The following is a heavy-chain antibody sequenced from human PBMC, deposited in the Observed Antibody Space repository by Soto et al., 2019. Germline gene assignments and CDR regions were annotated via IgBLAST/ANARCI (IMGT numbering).Heavy chain of an antibody. V-gene: IGHV1-69*01. J-gene: IGHJ6*02. CDR1: GGTFSSYA. CDR2: IIPIFGTA. D-gene: IGHD3-10*01. Sequence: QVQLVQSGAEVKKPGSSVKVSCKASGGTFSSYAISWVRQAPGQGLEWMGGIIPIFGTANYAQKFQGRVPITADESTSTAYMELSSLRSEDTAVYYCASITMVRGVILSRYYYYGMDVWGQGTTVTVSS. CDR3: ASITMVRGVILSRYYYYGMDV.